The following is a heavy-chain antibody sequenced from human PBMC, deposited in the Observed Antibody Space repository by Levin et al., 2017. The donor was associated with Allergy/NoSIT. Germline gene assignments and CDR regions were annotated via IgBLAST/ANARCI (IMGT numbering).Heavy chain of an antibody. D-gene: IGHD2-2*01. CDR2: IYHSGST. J-gene: IGHJ6*02. CDR3: ARDKVIPAGNDYYYYGMDV. Sequence: SQTLSLTCPVSGGSVSRGSYYWSWIRQPPGKGLEWIGHIYHSGSTKYNPSLKSRVTILVDTSKNQFSLKLSSVTAADTAVYYCARDKVIPAGNDYYYYGMDVWGQGTTVTVSS. CDR1: GGSVSRGSYY. V-gene: IGHV4-61*01.